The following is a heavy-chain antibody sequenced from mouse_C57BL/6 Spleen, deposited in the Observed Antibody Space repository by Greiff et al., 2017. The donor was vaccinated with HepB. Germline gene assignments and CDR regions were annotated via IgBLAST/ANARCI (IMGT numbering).Heavy chain of an antibody. D-gene: IGHD1-1*01. CDR1: GYTFTSYW. Sequence: QVQLQQPGAELVKPGASVKMSCKASGYTFTSYWITWVKQRPGHGLAWIGDIYPGSGSTNYNEKFKSKATLTVDTSSSTAYMQLSSLTAEDSAVYYCAITTGVGRFAYWGQGTLVTVSA. CDR3: AITTGVGRFAY. CDR2: IYPGSGST. J-gene: IGHJ3*01. V-gene: IGHV1-55*01.